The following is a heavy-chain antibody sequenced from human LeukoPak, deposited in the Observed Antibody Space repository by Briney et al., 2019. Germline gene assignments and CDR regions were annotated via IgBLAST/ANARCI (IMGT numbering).Heavy chain of an antibody. V-gene: IGHV3-30-3*02. CDR2: ISYDGSNK. Sequence: GGSLRLSCAASGFTFSSYAMHWVRQAPGKGLEWVAVISYDGSNKYYADSVKGRFTISRDNSKNTLYLQMNSLRAEDTAVYYCAKPPSRHSGWYDFDYWGQGTLVTVSS. D-gene: IGHD6-19*01. CDR3: AKPPSRHSGWYDFDY. J-gene: IGHJ4*02. CDR1: GFTFSSYA.